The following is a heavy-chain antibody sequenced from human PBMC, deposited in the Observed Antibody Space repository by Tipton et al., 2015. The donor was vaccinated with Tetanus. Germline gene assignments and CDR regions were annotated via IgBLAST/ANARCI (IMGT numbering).Heavy chain of an antibody. CDR1: GDSVSSISAA. CDR2: TYYRTKWYN. J-gene: IGHJ4*02. D-gene: IGHD2-21*01. CDR3: AREVADKGDFDY. V-gene: IGHV6-1*01. Sequence: LEKPTQTLSLTCAISGDSVSSISAAWNWIRQSPSRGLERLGRTYYRTKWYNDYAVYVKSRITINPDKSKNQFSLQLNSVTPEDTAVYFCAREVADKGDFDYLGQGTLVTVSS.